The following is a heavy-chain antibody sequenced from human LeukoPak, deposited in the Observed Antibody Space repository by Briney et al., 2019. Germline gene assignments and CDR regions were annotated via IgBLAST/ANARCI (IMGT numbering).Heavy chain of an antibody. CDR1: GGSISRFY. CDR2: IYYTEST. D-gene: IGHD3-16*01. Sequence: SETLSLTCTVSGGSISRFYWTWIRQPPGKGLEWIGYIYYTESTNSNPSLKSRVTISADTSKNQFSLKLNSVTAADTALYYCARSSLGQVHQFDSWGQGTLVTVSS. J-gene: IGHJ4*02. V-gene: IGHV4-59*01. CDR3: ARSSLGQVHQFDS.